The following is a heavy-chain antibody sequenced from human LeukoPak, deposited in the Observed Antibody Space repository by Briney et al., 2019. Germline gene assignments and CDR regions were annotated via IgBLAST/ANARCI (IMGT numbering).Heavy chain of an antibody. CDR2: INPSGGST. Sequence: ASVKVSCKASGYTFTSYYMHWVRQAPGQGLEWMGIINPSGGSTSYAQKFQGRFTISRDNAKNSLYLQMNSLRAEDTAVYYCARVTLSGPYDAFDIWGQGTMVTVSS. D-gene: IGHD6-19*01. CDR1: GYTFTSYY. J-gene: IGHJ3*02. CDR3: ARVTLSGPYDAFDI. V-gene: IGHV1-46*01.